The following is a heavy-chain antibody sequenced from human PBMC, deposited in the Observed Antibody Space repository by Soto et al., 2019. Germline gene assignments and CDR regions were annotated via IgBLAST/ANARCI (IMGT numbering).Heavy chain of an antibody. CDR2: VGSSGGGT. CDR3: TTDRVYSSSSSAFDI. V-gene: IGHV3-23*01. Sequence: GSLRLSCVASGFTFTTYAMSWVRQAPGKGLEWVSTVGSSGGGTNYADSVKGRFTISRDNAKNSLYLQMNSLKTEDTAVYYCTTDRVYSSSSSAFDIWGQGTMVTVSS. CDR1: GFTFTTYA. D-gene: IGHD6-6*01. J-gene: IGHJ3*02.